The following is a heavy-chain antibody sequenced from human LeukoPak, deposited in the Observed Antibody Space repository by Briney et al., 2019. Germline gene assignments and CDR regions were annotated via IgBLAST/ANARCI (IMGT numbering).Heavy chain of an antibody. D-gene: IGHD6-13*01. V-gene: IGHV4-38-2*02. CDR3: ARAVIAAAGGWFDP. CDR2: SYHSGRT. J-gene: IGHJ5*02. Sequence: SETLSLTCTVSGYSISSGYYWGWIRQPPGKGLEWIGSSYHSGRTFYNPSLKSRVTISVDTSKNQFSLKLTSVTAADTAVYYCARAVIAAAGGWFDPWGQGTLVTVSS. CDR1: GYSISSGYY.